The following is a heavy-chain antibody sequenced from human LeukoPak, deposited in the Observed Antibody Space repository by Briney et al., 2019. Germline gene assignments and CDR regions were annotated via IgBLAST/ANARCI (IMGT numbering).Heavy chain of an antibody. CDR3: ANGFCYLKC. Sequence: GGSLRLSCAASGIPFTTSDMHWVRQAPGKGLEWVAFIRNDGSNTYYADSVKGRFTISRDTAKNTLYLQMNSLRTADTAVYYCANGFCYLKCWGQGTLVTVSS. CDR2: IRNDGSNT. D-gene: IGHD2-15*01. J-gene: IGHJ4*02. V-gene: IGHV3-30*02. CDR1: GIPFTTSD.